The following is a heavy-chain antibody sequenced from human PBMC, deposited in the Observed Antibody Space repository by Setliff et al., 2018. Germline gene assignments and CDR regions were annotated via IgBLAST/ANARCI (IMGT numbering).Heavy chain of an antibody. CDR2: IHNNGRI. Sequence: SETLSLTCSVSGASITSYYWSWIRQPPGKGLEWIAYIHNNGRIKYNPALKSRVTISLDTSKNQFSLNLNSATAADTAVYYCARERYFDYWGQGTLVTVSS. CDR1: GASITSYY. V-gene: IGHV4-4*08. CDR3: ARERYFDY. J-gene: IGHJ4*02.